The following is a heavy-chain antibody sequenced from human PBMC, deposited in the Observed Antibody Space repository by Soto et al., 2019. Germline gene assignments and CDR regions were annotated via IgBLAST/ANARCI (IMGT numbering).Heavy chain of an antibody. CDR2: INPATGAA. D-gene: IGHD3-3*01. CDR1: GYPVTAYY. CDR3: ARGGGVGVAGSAAFDM. Sequence: QLHLVQSGAVVKKPGASVTVSCSASGYPVTAYYMHWVRQAPGRGLEWMGGINPATGAAKYTQTFQGRVTMTRGPSTSTVFMELGGLTSEDTAGLYCARGGGVGVAGSAAFDMWGQGTLVTVSS. V-gene: IGHV1-2*02. J-gene: IGHJ3*02.